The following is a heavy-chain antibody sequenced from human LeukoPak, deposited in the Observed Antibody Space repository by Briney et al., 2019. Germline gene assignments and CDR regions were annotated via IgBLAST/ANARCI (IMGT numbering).Heavy chain of an antibody. CDR3: ARTTVTTAFLI. CDR2: IYWDDDK. V-gene: IGHV2-5*02. CDR1: GFSLSTSGVG. D-gene: IGHD4-17*01. J-gene: IGHJ3*02. Sequence: SGPTLVKPTQTLTXTCTFSGFSLSTSGVGVGWILQPPGKALEWLALIYWDDDKRYSPSLKSRLTITKDTSKNQVVLTMTNMDPVDTATYYCARTTVTTAFLIWGQGTMVTVSS.